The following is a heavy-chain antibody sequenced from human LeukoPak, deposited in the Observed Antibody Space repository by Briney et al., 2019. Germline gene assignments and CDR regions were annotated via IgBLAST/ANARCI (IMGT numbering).Heavy chain of an antibody. V-gene: IGHV1-18*01. D-gene: IGHD1-26*01. CDR1: GFMFTKYG. CDR2: ISGYNGDT. Sequence: ASVKVSCKVSGFMFTKYGISWVRQAAGQGLEWVGWISGYNGDTNYAQKLQGRVTMTTDTSTSTAYMELRSLRSDDTAVYYCARGVSGSYQGLLYFDYWGQGTLVTVSS. CDR3: ARGVSGSYQGLLYFDY. J-gene: IGHJ4*02.